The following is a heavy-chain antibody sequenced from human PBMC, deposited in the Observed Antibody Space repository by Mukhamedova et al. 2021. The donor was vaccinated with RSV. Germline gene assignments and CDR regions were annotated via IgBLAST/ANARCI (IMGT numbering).Heavy chain of an antibody. V-gene: IGHV4-39*07. Sequence: EWIGSIYYSGSTYYNPSLKSRVTISVDTSKNQFSLKLSSVTAADTAVYYCFFFCGGDCSDWFDPWGQGTLVTVSS. J-gene: IGHJ5*02. CDR2: IYYSGST. D-gene: IGHD2-21*02. CDR3: FFFCGGDCSDWFDP.